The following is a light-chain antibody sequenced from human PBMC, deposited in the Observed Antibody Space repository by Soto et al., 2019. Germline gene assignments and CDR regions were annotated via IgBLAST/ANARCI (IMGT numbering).Light chain of an antibody. Sequence: DIPMTRSPSTLSASVGDRVTITCRASQSISSWLAWYQQKPGKAPKLLIYDASSLESGVPSRFSGSGSGTEFTLTISSLQPDDFATYYCQQYNSYLYTFGQGTKLEIK. CDR1: QSISSW. CDR2: DAS. J-gene: IGKJ2*01. V-gene: IGKV1-5*01. CDR3: QQYNSYLYT.